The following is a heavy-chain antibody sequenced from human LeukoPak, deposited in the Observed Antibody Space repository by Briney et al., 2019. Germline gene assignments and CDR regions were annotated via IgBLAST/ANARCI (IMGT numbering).Heavy chain of an antibody. CDR3: AREPGSFHASGASFDY. V-gene: IGHV3-30*02. J-gene: IGHJ4*02. D-gene: IGHD3-10*01. Sequence: PGGSVRLSCAASGFTFSNRGVLGLRQARGRAVEGVAFIKHDERKRHYADSVKGRFTISRDTAEVTLYLQMYSLAVEETAVYYCAREPGSFHASGASFDYWGQGTLVTVSS. CDR2: IKHDERKR. CDR1: GFTFSNRG.